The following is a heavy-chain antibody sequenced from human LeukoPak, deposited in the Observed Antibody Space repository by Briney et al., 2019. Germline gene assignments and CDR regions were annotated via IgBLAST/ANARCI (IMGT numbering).Heavy chain of an antibody. CDR2: IYYSGST. Sequence: SETLSLTCTVSGGSISSYYWSWIRQPPGKGLEWIGYIYYSGSTNYNPSLKSRVTISVDTSKNQFSLKLSSVTAADTAVYYCARFNMKGGGFDFDYWGQGTLVTVSS. CDR3: ARFNMKGGGFDFDY. V-gene: IGHV4-59*01. CDR1: GGSISSYY. J-gene: IGHJ4*02. D-gene: IGHD4-23*01.